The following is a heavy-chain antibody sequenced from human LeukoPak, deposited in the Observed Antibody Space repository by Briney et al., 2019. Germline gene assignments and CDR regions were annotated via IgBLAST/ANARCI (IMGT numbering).Heavy chain of an antibody. CDR1: GYTFTSYY. CDR2: INPNSGGT. D-gene: IGHD3-9*01. CDR3: ARGDYDILTGYLGYYYYGMDV. J-gene: IGHJ6*02. V-gene: IGHV1-2*02. Sequence: WASVKVSCKASGYTFTSYYMHWVRQAPGQGLEWMGWINPNSGGTNYAQKFQGRVTMTRDTSISTAHMELSRLRSDDTAVYYCARGDYDILTGYLGYYYYGMDVWGQGTTVTVSS.